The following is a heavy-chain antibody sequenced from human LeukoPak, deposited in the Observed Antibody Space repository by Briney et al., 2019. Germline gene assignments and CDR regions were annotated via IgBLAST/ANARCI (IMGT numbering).Heavy chain of an antibody. J-gene: IGHJ5*02. Sequence: GGSLRLSCAASGFTFSDFWMSWVRQAPGKGLEWVANIKEDGSEKNCVDSVKGRFTISRGNAKNSLYLQMNSLRAEDTAVYYCARDAKWFDPWGQGTLVTVSS. CDR2: IKEDGSEK. CDR3: ARDAKWFDP. V-gene: IGHV3-7*03. CDR1: GFTFSDFW.